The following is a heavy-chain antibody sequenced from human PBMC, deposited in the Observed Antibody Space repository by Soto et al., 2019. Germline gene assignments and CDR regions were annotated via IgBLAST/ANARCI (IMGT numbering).Heavy chain of an antibody. CDR2: IKSKTDGGTT. D-gene: IGHD1-20*01. CDR1: GFTFSNAW. CDR3: AARIRNPREVDY. J-gene: IGHJ4*02. V-gene: IGHV3-15*01. Sequence: GGSLRLSCAASGFTFSNAWMSWVRQAPGKGLEWVGRIKSKTDGGTTDYAAPVKGRFTIARDDSKNTLYLQMNSLKTEDTAVYYSAARIRNPREVDYWGQGTLVTVSS.